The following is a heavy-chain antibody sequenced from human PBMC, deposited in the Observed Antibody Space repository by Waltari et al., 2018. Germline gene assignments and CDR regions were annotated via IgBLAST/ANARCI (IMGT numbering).Heavy chain of an antibody. CDR2: VRGDGRT. CDR3: ARDRGRGLYLDS. CDR1: GDSMSSTYC. D-gene: IGHD2-15*01. V-gene: IGHV4-4*02. Sequence: KLQESGPGLVKPSGTLSLPCGVSGDSMSSTYCWSWVRQSPGKGLEWIGQVRGDGRTNYNPSFASRVTVSLDTYNNQFSLMVTSATAADTAVYYCARDRGRGLYLDSWGPGTLVTVSP. J-gene: IGHJ4*02.